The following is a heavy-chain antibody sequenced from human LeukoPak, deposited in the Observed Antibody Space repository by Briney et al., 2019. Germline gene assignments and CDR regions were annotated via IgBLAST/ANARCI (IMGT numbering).Heavy chain of an antibody. V-gene: IGHV3-23*01. Sequence: PGGSLRLSCAASGFTFSSYAMSGVRQAPGKGLEWVSTFSGSGGSTHYADSVKGRFTISRDNSKNTLYLQMNSLRAEDTAVYYCAELGITMIGGVWGKGTTVTISS. CDR1: GFTFSSYA. CDR2: FSGSGGST. J-gene: IGHJ6*04. D-gene: IGHD3-10*02. CDR3: AELGITMIGGV.